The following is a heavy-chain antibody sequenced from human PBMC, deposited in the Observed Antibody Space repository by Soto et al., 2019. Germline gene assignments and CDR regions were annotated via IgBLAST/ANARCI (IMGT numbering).Heavy chain of an antibody. V-gene: IGHV1-18*01. J-gene: IGHJ4*02. D-gene: IGHD3-3*01. Sequence: QVQLVQSGAEVKKPGASVKVSCKASGYTFTSYGISWVRQAPGQGLEWMGWINAYNGNTNYAQNLQGRLTTTTDTATSTAYRELRSLRSDDTAVYYCARDWIGVDYWGQGTLVTVSS. CDR3: ARDWIGVDY. CDR2: INAYNGNT. CDR1: GYTFTSYG.